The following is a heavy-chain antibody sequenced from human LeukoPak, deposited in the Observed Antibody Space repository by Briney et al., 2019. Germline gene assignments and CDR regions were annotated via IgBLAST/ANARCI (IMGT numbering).Heavy chain of an antibody. CDR3: ARNYGSGSFPFDP. J-gene: IGHJ5*02. Sequence: ASVKVSCKASGYTFTGYYMHWVRQAPGQGLEWMGWINPNSGGTNYAQKFQGRVTMTRDTSISTAYMELSRLRSDDTAVYYCARNYGSGSFPFDPWGQGNLVTVSS. D-gene: IGHD3-10*01. CDR1: GYTFTGYY. V-gene: IGHV1-2*02. CDR2: INPNSGGT.